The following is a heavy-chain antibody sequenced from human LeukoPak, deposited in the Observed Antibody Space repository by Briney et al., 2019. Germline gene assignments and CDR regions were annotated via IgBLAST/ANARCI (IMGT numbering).Heavy chain of an antibody. CDR2: ISWNSGSI. D-gene: IGHD3-9*01. CDR1: GFTLDDYA. CDR3: AKALAYDILTGVDY. V-gene: IGHV3-9*01. J-gene: IGHJ4*02. Sequence: GGSLRLSCAASGFTLDDYAMHWVRQAPGKGLEWVSGISWNSGSIGYADSVKGRFTISRDNAKNSLYLQMNSLRAEDTALYYCAKALAYDILTGVDYWGQGTLVTVSS.